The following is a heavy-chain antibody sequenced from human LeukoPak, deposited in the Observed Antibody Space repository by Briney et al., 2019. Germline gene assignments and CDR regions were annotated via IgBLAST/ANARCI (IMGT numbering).Heavy chain of an antibody. CDR2: ISYDGSGK. CDR3: ARRPGELRVLQSGGRYYYYGMDV. CDR1: GFTFSSYA. D-gene: IGHD3-10*01. Sequence: GGSLRLSCVASGFTFSSYAMHWVRQAPGKGLEWVAVISYDGSGKYSADSVRGRLTISRDNSKNTLYLQMNNLRAEDTAVYYCARRPGELRVLQSGGRYYYYGMDVWGQGTTVTVSS. V-gene: IGHV3-30*04. J-gene: IGHJ6*02.